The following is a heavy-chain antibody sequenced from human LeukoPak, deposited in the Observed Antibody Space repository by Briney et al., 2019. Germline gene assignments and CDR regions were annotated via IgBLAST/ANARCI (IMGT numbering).Heavy chain of an antibody. CDR2: INHSGST. D-gene: IGHD2-2*01. Sequence: PSETLSLTYAVYGGSFSGYYWSWIRQPPGKGLEWIGEINHSGSTNYNPSLKSRVTISVDTSKNQFSLKLSSVTAADTAVYYCARVLKAAWGSGEKTYNEDQLPTFLDPWGQGTLVTVSS. V-gene: IGHV4-34*01. CDR1: GGSFSGYY. J-gene: IGHJ5*02. CDR3: ARVLKAAWGSGEKTYNEDQLPTFLDP.